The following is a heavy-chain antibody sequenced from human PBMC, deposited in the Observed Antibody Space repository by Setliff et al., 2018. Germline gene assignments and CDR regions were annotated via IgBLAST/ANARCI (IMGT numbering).Heavy chain of an antibody. D-gene: IGHD3-10*01. J-gene: IGHJ5*02. CDR2: IIPILGIA. Sequence: EASVKVSCKASGGTFSSYAISWVRQAPGQGLEWVGGIIPILGIANYAQKFQGRVTITADESTSTAYMELSSLRSEDTAVYYCARGMGSGSYYWFDPWGQGTLVTVSS. CDR1: GGTFSSYA. CDR3: ARGMGSGSYYWFDP. V-gene: IGHV1-69*10.